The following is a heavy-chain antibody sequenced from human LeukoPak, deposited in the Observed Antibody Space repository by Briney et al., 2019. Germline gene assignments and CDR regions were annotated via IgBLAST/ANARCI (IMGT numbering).Heavy chain of an antibody. CDR2: ISSSSSHI. Sequence: PGGSLRLSCAASGFTFSSYTMNWVRQAPGKGLEYVSSISSSSSHIYYADSVKGRFTNSRDNTKSSLYLQMNSLRAEDMAVYYCARGYCGGDCYGDWGQGTLVTVSS. V-gene: IGHV3-21*01. D-gene: IGHD2-21*02. CDR3: ARGYCGGDCYGD. CDR1: GFTFSSYT. J-gene: IGHJ1*01.